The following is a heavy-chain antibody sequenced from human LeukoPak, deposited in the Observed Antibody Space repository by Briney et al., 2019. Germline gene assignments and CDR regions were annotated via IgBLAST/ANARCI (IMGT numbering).Heavy chain of an antibody. CDR2: IYTSGKT. Sequence: SETLSLTCTVPDDSISGYYWSWIRQPAGKGLEWIGRIYTSGKTNYNPSLKSRVTMSVDTSWNQFSLKLSSVTAADTAVYYCARGPFGSGLPEYYFDYWGQGTLVTVSS. CDR3: ARGPFGSGLPEYYFDY. D-gene: IGHD3-3*01. J-gene: IGHJ4*02. CDR1: DDSISGYY. V-gene: IGHV4-4*07.